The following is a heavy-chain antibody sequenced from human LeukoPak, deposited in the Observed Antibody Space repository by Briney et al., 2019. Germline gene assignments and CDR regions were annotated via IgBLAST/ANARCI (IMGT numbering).Heavy chain of an antibody. Sequence: GGSLRLSCAASGFILSNYRMSWVRQAPGKGLEWVSYISSSGNSREYADSVKGRFTISRDNSNNTLFVHMNSLRAEDTAVYYCAKVRSGSANWALRIFDNWGQGTLVTVSS. CDR1: GFILSNYR. J-gene: IGHJ4*02. V-gene: IGHV3-48*01. CDR2: ISSSGNSR. D-gene: IGHD1-1*01. CDR3: AKVRSGSANWALRIFDN.